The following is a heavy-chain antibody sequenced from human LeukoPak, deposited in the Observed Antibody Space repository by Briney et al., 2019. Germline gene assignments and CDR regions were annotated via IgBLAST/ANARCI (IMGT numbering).Heavy chain of an antibody. J-gene: IGHJ4*02. CDR1: GGSFSGYY. V-gene: IGHV4-34*01. Sequence: SETLSLTCAVYGGSFSGYYWSWIRQPPGKGLEWIEEINHSGSTNYNPSLKSRVTISVDTSKNQFSLKLSSVTAADTAVYYCARGGERSGFDYWGQGTLVTVSS. D-gene: IGHD3-22*01. CDR3: ARGGERSGFDY. CDR2: INHSGST.